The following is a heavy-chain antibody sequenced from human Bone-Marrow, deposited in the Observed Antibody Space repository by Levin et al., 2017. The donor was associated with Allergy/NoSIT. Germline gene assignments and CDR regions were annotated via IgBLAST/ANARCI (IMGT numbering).Heavy chain of an antibody. V-gene: IGHV1-69*13. CDR2: VLPFSGAT. D-gene: IGHD3-10*01. Sequence: SVKVSCKTAGGSFSSYAINWVRQAPGQGLEWMGGVLPFSGATHFAPKFQGRVTLTADESTNTASMTLTSLTSEDTAVYYCARQGIAPPRGWFDPWGQGTLVTVS. CDR1: GGSFSSYA. CDR3: ARQGIAPPRGWFDP. J-gene: IGHJ5*02.